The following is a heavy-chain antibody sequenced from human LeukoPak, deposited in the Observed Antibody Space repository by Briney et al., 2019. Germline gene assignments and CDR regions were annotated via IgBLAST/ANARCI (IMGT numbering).Heavy chain of an antibody. Sequence: GASVKVSCKASGYTFTGYYMHWVRQAPGQGLEWMGWINPSGGSTSYAQKFQGRVTMTRDMSTSTVYMELSSLRSEDTAVYYCARDLMPLAARVWYFDLWGRGTLVTVSS. J-gene: IGHJ2*01. CDR2: INPSGGST. V-gene: IGHV1-46*01. D-gene: IGHD6-6*01. CDR1: GYTFTGYY. CDR3: ARDLMPLAARVWYFDL.